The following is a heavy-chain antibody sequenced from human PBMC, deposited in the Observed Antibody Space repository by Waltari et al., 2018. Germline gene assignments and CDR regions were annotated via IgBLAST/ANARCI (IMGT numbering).Heavy chain of an antibody. CDR3: AKVNTIFGVVITRVDY. V-gene: IGHV3-23*01. J-gene: IGHJ4*02. D-gene: IGHD3-3*01. CDR2: ISGSGGST. CDR1: GFTFSSYA. Sequence: EVQLLESGGGLVQPGGSLRLSCAASGFTFSSYAMSWVRQAPGKGLEWVSAISGSGGSTYYADSVKGRFTISRDNSKNTLYLQMNSLRAEDTAVYYCAKVNTIFGVVITRVDYWGQGTLVTVSS.